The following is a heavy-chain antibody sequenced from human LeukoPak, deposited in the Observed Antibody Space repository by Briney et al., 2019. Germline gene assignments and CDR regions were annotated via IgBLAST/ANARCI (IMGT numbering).Heavy chain of an antibody. CDR2: IRYDGSNK. J-gene: IGHJ6*03. CDR3: AKDRVDCSSTSCLYYYYYYMDV. V-gene: IGHV3-30*02. Sequence: PGGSLRLSCAASGFTFSSYAMSWVRQAPGKGLEWVAFIRYDGSNKYYADSVKGRFTISRDNSKNTLYLQMNSLRAEDTAVYYCAKDRVDCSSTSCLYYYYYYMDVWGKGTTVTVSS. D-gene: IGHD2-2*01. CDR1: GFTFSSYA.